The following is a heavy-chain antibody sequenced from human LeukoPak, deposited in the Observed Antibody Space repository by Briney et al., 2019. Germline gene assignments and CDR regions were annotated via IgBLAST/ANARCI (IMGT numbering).Heavy chain of an antibody. V-gene: IGHV3-11*04. Sequence: PGGSLRLSCAASGFTFSDNYMSWIRQAPGKGLEWVSYISCSGSIYYADSVKGRFTISRDNAKNSLYLQMNSLRAEDTAVYYCARDWRDSSGKFPNDAFDIWGQGTMVTVSS. J-gene: IGHJ3*02. D-gene: IGHD3-22*01. CDR1: GFTFSDNY. CDR3: ARDWRDSSGKFPNDAFDI. CDR2: ISCSGSI.